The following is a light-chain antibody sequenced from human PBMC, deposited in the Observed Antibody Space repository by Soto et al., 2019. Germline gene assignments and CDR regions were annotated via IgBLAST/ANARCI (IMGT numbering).Light chain of an antibody. CDR3: CSYAGSSTYV. CDR1: SSDVGSYNL. V-gene: IGLV2-23*01. Sequence: ALTQPASVSGSPGQSITISCTGTSSDVGSYNLVSWYQQHPGKAPKLMIYEGSKRPSGVSNRFSGSKSGNTAPLTISGLQAEDEADYYCCSYAGSSTYVFGTGTKVTV. J-gene: IGLJ1*01. CDR2: EGS.